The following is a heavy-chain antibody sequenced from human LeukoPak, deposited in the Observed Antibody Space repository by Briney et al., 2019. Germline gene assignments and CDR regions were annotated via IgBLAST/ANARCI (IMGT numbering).Heavy chain of an antibody. V-gene: IGHV4-39*01. CDR3: ATSPQYGGY. D-gene: IGHD4-23*01. Sequence: SETLSLTCTVSGGSISSSGYYWGWRRQPPGKGLEWIGSMYYSGSTQYNPSLKSRVTISVDTSKNQFSLKLRSVTAADTAVYYCATSPQYGGYWGQGTLVTVSS. J-gene: IGHJ4*02. CDR1: GGSISSSGYY. CDR2: MYYSGST.